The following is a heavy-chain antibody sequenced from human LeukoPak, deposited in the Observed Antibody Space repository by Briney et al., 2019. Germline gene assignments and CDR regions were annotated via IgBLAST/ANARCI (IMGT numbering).Heavy chain of an antibody. D-gene: IGHD3-10*01. J-gene: IGHJ6*03. CDR2: IYTSGST. V-gene: IGHV4-61*02. CDR1: GGSISSGSYY. Sequence: SETLSLTCTVSGGSISSGSYYWSWIRQPAGKGLEWIGRIYTSGSTNYNPSLKSRVTISVDTSKNQFSLKLSSVTAADTAVYYCARVPRGFGPYMDVWGKGTTVTISS. CDR3: ARVPRGFGPYMDV.